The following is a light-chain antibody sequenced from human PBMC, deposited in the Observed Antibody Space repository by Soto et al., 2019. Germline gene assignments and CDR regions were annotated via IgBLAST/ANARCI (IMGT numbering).Light chain of an antibody. Sequence: QSAPTQPASVSGSPGQSITNSCTGTSSDVGGYNYVSWYQQHPGKAPKLMIYEVNNRPSGVSNRFSGSKSGNTASLTISGLQAEDEADYYCSSYTSSSTLVVFGGGTKLTVL. CDR1: SSDVGGYNY. CDR3: SSYTSSSTLVV. V-gene: IGLV2-14*01. J-gene: IGLJ2*01. CDR2: EVN.